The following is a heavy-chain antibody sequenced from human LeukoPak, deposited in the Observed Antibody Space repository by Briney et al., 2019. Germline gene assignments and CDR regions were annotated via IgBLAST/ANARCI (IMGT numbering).Heavy chain of an antibody. D-gene: IGHD5-24*01. Sequence: PSETLSLTCTVSGGSISSSSYYWGWIRQPPGKGLEWIVSIYYSGSTYYNPSLKSRVTISVDTSKNQFSLKLSSVTAADTAVYYCARRGPQEMATITWGYWGQGTLVTVSS. CDR3: ARRGPQEMATITWGY. CDR1: GGSISSSSYY. V-gene: IGHV4-39*01. J-gene: IGHJ4*02. CDR2: IYYSGST.